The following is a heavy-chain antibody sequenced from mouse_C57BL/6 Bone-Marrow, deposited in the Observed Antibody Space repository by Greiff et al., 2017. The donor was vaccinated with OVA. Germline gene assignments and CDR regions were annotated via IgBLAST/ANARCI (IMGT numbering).Heavy chain of an antibody. CDR2: IRSKSNNYAT. Sequence: EVKVIESGGGLVQPKGSLKLSCAASGFSFNTYAMNWVRQAPGKGLEWVARIRSKSNNYATYYADSVKDRFTISRDDSESMLYLQMNNLKTEDTAMYYCVCSGLYPYYFDYWGQGTTLTVSS. CDR3: VCSGLYPYYFDY. D-gene: IGHD1-1*01. CDR1: GFSFNTYA. V-gene: IGHV10-1*01. J-gene: IGHJ2*01.